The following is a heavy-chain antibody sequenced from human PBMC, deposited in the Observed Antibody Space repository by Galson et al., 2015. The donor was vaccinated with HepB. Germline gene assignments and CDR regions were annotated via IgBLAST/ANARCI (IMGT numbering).Heavy chain of an antibody. J-gene: IGHJ5*02. V-gene: IGHV4-34*01. CDR3: ARGRILRFLEWLRWFDP. CDR1: GGSFSGYY. Sequence: LSLTCAVYGGSFSGYYWSWIRQPPGKGLEWIGEINHSGSTNYNPSLKSRVTISVDTSKNQFSLKLSSVTAADTAVYYCARGRILRFLEWLRWFDPWGQGTLVTVSS. CDR2: INHSGST. D-gene: IGHD3-3*01.